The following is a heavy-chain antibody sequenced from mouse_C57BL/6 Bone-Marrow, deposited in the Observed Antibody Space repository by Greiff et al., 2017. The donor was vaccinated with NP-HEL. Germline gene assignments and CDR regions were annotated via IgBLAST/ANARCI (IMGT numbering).Heavy chain of an antibody. V-gene: IGHV6-3*01. CDR3: TRGDGYHYYAMDY. D-gene: IGHD2-3*01. CDR1: GFTFSNYW. Sequence: DVMLVESGGGLVQPGGSMKLSCVASGFTFSNYWMNWVRQSPEKGLEWVAQIRLKSDNYATHYAESVKGRFTISRDDSKSSVYLQMNNLRAEDTGIYYCTRGDGYHYYAMDYWGQGTSVTVSS. J-gene: IGHJ4*01. CDR2: IRLKSDNYAT.